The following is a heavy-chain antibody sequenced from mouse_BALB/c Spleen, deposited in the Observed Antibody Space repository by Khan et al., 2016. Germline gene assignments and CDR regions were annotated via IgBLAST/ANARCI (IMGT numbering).Heavy chain of an antibody. CDR2: INPNTGYT. V-gene: IGHV1-7*01. D-gene: IGHD1-1*01. CDR1: GYTFTDYW. CDR3: ARWSYYYVSSYGWFTY. J-gene: IGHJ3*01. Sequence: QVRLQQSGAELAKPGASVKMSCKTSGYTFTDYWMHWVKQRPGQGLEWIGYINPNTGYTEYNQKFKDKATLTADKSSSTAYMQLSCLTSEDSAVYYCARWSYYYVSSYGWFTYWGQGTLVTGTA.